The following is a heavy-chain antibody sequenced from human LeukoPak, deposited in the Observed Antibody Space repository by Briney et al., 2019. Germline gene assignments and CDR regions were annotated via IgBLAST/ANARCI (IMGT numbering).Heavy chain of an antibody. Sequence: PGRSLRLSCAASGFTFSSYGMHWVRQAPGKGLEWVAVIWYDGGNKYYADSVKGRFTISRDNSKNTLYLQMNSLRAEDTAVYYCARGEAVAAPVDYWGQGTLVTVSS. CDR3: ARGEAVAAPVDY. CDR2: IWYDGGNK. CDR1: GFTFSSYG. V-gene: IGHV3-33*01. J-gene: IGHJ4*02. D-gene: IGHD6-19*01.